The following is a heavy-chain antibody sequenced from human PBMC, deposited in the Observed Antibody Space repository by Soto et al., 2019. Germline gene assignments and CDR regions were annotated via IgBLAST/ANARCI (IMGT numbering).Heavy chain of an antibody. CDR3: ASQDSSGYYYFDY. CDR2: INPSGGST. Sequence: QVQLVQSGAEVKKPGASVKVSCKASGYTFTSYYMHWVQQAPGQGLEWMGIINPSGGSTSYAQKFQGRVTMTRDTSTSTVYMELSSLRSEDTAVYYCASQDSSGYYYFDYWGQGTLVTVSS. V-gene: IGHV1-46*01. CDR1: GYTFTSYY. J-gene: IGHJ4*02. D-gene: IGHD3-22*01.